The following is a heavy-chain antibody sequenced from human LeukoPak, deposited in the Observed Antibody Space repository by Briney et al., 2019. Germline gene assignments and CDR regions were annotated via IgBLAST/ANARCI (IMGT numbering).Heavy chain of an antibody. V-gene: IGHV4-30-4*08. Sequence: PSQTLSLTCTVSGGSISSGDYYWSWIRQPPGKGLEWIGYIYYSGSTYYNPSLKSRVTISVDTSKNQFSLKLSSVTAADTAVYYCALSVPPKTYCSSTSCLGDNWFDPWGQGTLVTVSS. CDR2: IYYSGST. CDR3: ALSVPPKTYCSSTSCLGDNWFDP. J-gene: IGHJ5*02. CDR1: GGSISSGDYY. D-gene: IGHD2-2*01.